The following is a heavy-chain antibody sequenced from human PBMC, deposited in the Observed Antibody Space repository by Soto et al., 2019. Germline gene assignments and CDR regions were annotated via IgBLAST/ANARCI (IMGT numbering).Heavy chain of an antibody. D-gene: IGHD5-12*01. V-gene: IGHV1-18*01. Sequence: ASVKVSCKASGYTFTSYGISWVRQAPGQGLEWMGWISAYNGNTNYAQKLQGRVTMTTDTSTSTAYMELRSLRSDDTAVYYCARDGGLYGWGLYSGYDDFDYWGQGTLVTVSS. CDR3: ARDGGLYGWGLYSGYDDFDY. CDR1: GYTFTSYG. J-gene: IGHJ4*02. CDR2: ISAYNGNT.